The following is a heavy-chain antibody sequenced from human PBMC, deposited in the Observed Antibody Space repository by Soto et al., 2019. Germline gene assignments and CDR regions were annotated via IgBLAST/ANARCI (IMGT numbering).Heavy chain of an antibody. CDR2: IRSKTNSYAT. CDR3: TRDPRNYYDSIGSANWFDP. CDR1: GFTFSGSA. V-gene: IGHV3-73*01. D-gene: IGHD3-22*01. J-gene: IGHJ5*02. Sequence: VGSLRLSCAGSGFTFSGSAMHWVRQASGKGLEWVGRIRSKTNSYATAYAASVKGRFTISRDDSKDTAYLQMNSLKTEDTAVYYCTRDPRNYYDSIGSANWFDPWGQGTLVTVSS.